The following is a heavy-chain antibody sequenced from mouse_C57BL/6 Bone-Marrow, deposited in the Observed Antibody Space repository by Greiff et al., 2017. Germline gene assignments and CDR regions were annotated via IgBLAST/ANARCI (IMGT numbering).Heavy chain of an antibody. CDR2: IHPNSGST. Sequence: VQLQQPGAELVKPGASVKLSCKASGYTFTSYWMHWVKQRPGQGLEWIGMIHPNSGSTNDNEKFQSKATLTVDNSSSTAYMQLSSLTSEDSAVYYCARSREDYYPYYYAMDYWGQGTSVTVSS. CDR3: ARSREDYYPYYYAMDY. D-gene: IGHD1-1*01. J-gene: IGHJ4*01. V-gene: IGHV1-64*01. CDR1: GYTFTSYW.